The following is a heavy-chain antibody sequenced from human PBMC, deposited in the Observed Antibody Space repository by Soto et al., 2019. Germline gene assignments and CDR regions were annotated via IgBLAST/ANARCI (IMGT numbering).Heavy chain of an antibody. CDR2: IYTSGST. CDR1: GGSISSYY. V-gene: IGHV4-4*07. Sequence: KTSETLSLTCTVSGGSISSYYWSWIRQPAGKGLEWIGRIYTSGSTNYNPSLKSRVTMSVGTSKNQFSLKLSSVTAADTAVYYCARDFEGSSWLPTFYWYFDLWGRGTLVTVSS. CDR3: ARDFEGSSWLPTFYWYFDL. D-gene: IGHD6-13*01. J-gene: IGHJ2*01.